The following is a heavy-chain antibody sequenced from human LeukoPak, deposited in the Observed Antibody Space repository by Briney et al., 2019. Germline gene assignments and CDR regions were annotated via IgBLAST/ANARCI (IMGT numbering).Heavy chain of an antibody. CDR1: GFTFSSYW. CDR2: IKQDGSEK. V-gene: IGHV3-7*01. D-gene: IGHD3-10*01. CDR3: ARVYGSGSYYNRRRHNWFDP. J-gene: IGHJ5*02. Sequence: PGGSLRLSCAASGFTFSSYWMSWVRQAPGKGLEWVANIKQDGSEKYYVDSVKGRFTISRDNAKNSLYLQMNSLRAEDTAVYYCARVYGSGSYYNRRRHNWFDPWGQGTLVTVSS.